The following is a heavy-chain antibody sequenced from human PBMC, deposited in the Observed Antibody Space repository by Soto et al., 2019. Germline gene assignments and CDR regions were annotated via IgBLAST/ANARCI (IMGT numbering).Heavy chain of an antibody. J-gene: IGHJ6*03. CDR3: AKVPPKVNYYYYYMDV. V-gene: IGHV3-23*01. D-gene: IGHD1-1*01. CDR1: GFTFSSYA. CDR2: ISGSGGST. Sequence: EVQLLESGGGLVQPGGSLRLSCAASGFTFSSYAMSWVRQAPGKGLEWVSAISGSGGSTYYADSVKGRFTISRDNSKNTLYLQMNSLRAEDTAVYYFAKVPPKVNYYYYYMDVWGKGTTVTVSS.